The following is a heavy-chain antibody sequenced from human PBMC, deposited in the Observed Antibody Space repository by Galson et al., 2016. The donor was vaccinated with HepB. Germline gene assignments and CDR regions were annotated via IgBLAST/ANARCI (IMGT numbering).Heavy chain of an antibody. V-gene: IGHV3-33*06. CDR3: AKDVGRGPDCYVEGHYFDI. Sequence: SLRLSCAASGFNFIDHAMHWVRQAPGKGLEWVAVVWNDGTYKHYSDSVRGRFTISRDDFKNTVSLDMNSLRVEDTALYCCAKDVGRGPDCYVEGHYFDIWGQGTLVTVSS. CDR1: GFNFIDHA. J-gene: IGHJ4*02. CDR2: VWNDGTYK. D-gene: IGHD2-21*01.